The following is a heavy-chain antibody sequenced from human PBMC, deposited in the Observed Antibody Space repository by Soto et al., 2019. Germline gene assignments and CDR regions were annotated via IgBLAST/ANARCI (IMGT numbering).Heavy chain of an antibody. Sequence: EVQLVESGGGLVQPGGSLRLSCAASGFTVSRNYMTWFRQAPGEGPEWVSTIASGDRTYYGDSVKGRFTISRDNSKNTRYLQMNSLRADDTAVYYCASGYCSGGSCYPAYWGQGTLVTVSS. D-gene: IGHD2-15*01. CDR3: ASGYCSGGSCYPAY. CDR2: IASGDRT. V-gene: IGHV3-66*01. CDR1: GFTVSRNY. J-gene: IGHJ4*02.